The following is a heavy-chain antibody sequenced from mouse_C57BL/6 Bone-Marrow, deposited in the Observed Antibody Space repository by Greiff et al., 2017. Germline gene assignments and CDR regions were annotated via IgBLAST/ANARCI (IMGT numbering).Heavy chain of an antibody. Sequence: QVQLQQPGAELVMPGASVKLSCKASGYTFPSYWMHWVKQRPGQGLEWIGEFDPSDSYTNYNQKFKGKSTLTVDKSSSTAYMQLSSLTSEDSAVYYCAREVYYGYFFDYWGQGTTLTVSS. J-gene: IGHJ2*01. CDR1: GYTFPSYW. CDR2: FDPSDSYT. V-gene: IGHV1-69*01. D-gene: IGHD2-2*01. CDR3: AREVYYGYFFDY.